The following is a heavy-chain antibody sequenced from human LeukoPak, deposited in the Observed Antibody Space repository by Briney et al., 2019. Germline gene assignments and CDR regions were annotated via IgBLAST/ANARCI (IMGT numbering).Heavy chain of an antibody. CDR3: AKKDDILTAFVDI. Sequence: GGSLRLSCAASGFTFSSYAMSWVRQAPGKGLEWVSAISGSGGSTYYADPVKGRFTISRHNSTNTLYLQMNSLRAEDTAVYYWAKKDDILTAFVDIWGQGTMVTVSS. J-gene: IGHJ3*02. CDR2: ISGSGGST. V-gene: IGHV3-23*01. D-gene: IGHD3-9*01. CDR1: GFTFSSYA.